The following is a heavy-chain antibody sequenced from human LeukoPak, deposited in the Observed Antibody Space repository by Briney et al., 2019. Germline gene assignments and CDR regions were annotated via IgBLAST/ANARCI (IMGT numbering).Heavy chain of an antibody. V-gene: IGHV3-23*01. CDR2: ISGSGGST. Sequence: GGSLRLSCAASGFTFSSYAMSWVRQAPGKGLEWVSAISGSGGSTYYADSVKGRFTISRDNSKNTLYLQMNSLRAEDTAVYYCARSHYYGSGSHDAFDIWGQGTMVTVSS. CDR1: GFTFSSYA. D-gene: IGHD3-10*01. J-gene: IGHJ3*02. CDR3: ARSHYYGSGSHDAFDI.